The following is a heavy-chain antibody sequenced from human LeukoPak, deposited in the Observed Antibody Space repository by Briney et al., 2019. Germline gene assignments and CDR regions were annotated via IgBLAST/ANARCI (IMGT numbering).Heavy chain of an antibody. V-gene: IGHV3-48*02. D-gene: IGHD4-23*01. J-gene: IGHJ4*02. CDR2: ISSSGDTI. CDR1: GFTFNTYS. Sequence: GGSLRLSCAASGFTFNTYSMNWVRQAPGKGLAWISYISSSGDTIYYAESVQGRFTTSRDNAKSSLYLQMNSLRDEDTGVYYCARDIYGGNPRTDYWGPGTLFTVSS. CDR3: ARDIYGGNPRTDY.